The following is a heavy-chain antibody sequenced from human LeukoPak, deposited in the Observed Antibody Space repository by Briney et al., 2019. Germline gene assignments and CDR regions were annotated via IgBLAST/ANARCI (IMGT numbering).Heavy chain of an antibody. CDR1: GFTFSSYA. Sequence: GGSLRLSCAASGFTFSSYAMDWVRQAPGKGLEWVSAISGSGGSTYYADSVKGRFTISRDNSKNTLYLQMNSLSAEETAVYYCAKEKGYYFDYWGQGTLVTVSS. J-gene: IGHJ4*02. CDR3: AKEKGYYFDY. CDR2: ISGSGGST. V-gene: IGHV3-23*01.